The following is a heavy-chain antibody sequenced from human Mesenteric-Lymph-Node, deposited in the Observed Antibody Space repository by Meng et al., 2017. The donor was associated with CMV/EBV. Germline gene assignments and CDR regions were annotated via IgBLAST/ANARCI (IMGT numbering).Heavy chain of an antibody. D-gene: IGHD5-24*01. CDR3: AKARERWLQYSYFDS. Sequence: GESLKISCAASGFTFSDYVMTWVRQAPGKGLEWVSSFSGYDGVSYYADSVKGRFTISRDNSKNTLFLQMSSLRAEDTAIYYCAKARERWLQYSYFDSWGQGTLVTVSS. V-gene: IGHV3-23*01. CDR2: FSGYDGVS. J-gene: IGHJ4*02. CDR1: GFTFSDYV.